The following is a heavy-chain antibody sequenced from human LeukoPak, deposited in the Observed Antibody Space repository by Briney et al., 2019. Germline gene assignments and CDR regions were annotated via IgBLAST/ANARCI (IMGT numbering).Heavy chain of an antibody. V-gene: IGHV3-53*01. CDR2: IYADGTT. D-gene: IGHD1-14*01. J-gene: IGHJ4*02. CDR3: ARDEGSILASITRGDY. CDR1: GFIVNTNY. Sequence: GGSLRLSCAASGFIVNTNYMTWVRQAPGRGLEWVSFIYADGTTYYADSVRGRFTISRDISKNEVYLQMNSLRPEDPAVYYCARDEGSILASITRGDYWGQGTLVTVSS.